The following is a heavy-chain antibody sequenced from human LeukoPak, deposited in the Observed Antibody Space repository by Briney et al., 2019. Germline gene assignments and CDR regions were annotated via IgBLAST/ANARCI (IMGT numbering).Heavy chain of an antibody. CDR3: ARIGHSSGYYIDY. J-gene: IGHJ4*02. D-gene: IGHD3-22*01. CDR2: IYYSGST. CDR1: GGSISSYY. V-gene: IGHV4-59*01. Sequence: PSETLSLTCTVSGGSISSYYWSWIRQPPGKGLEWIGYIYYSGSTNYNPSLKSRVTISVDTSKNQFSLKLSSVTAADTAVYYCARIGHSSGYYIDYWGQGTLVTVSS.